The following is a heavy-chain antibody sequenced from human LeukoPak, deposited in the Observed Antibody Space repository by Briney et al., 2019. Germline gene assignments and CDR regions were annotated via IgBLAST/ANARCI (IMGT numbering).Heavy chain of an antibody. V-gene: IGHV1-2*02. J-gene: IGHJ5*02. D-gene: IGHD6-6*01. CDR3: ARVAAPVTENWFDP. CDR1: GYTFTGYY. Sequence: ASVKVSCKASGYTFTGYYMHWVRQAPGQGLEWMGWINPNSGGTNYAQKFQGRVTMTRDTSISTAYMELSRLRSDDTAVYYCARVAAPVTENWFDPWGQGTLVTVSS. CDR2: INPNSGGT.